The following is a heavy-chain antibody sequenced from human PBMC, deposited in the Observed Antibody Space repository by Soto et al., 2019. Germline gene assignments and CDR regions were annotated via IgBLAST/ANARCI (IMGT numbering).Heavy chain of an antibody. CDR2: IYYSGST. CDR1: GGSISSYY. CDR3: ARGSSYYYYYMDV. Sequence: SETLSLTCTVSGGSISSYYWSWIRQPPGKGLEWIGYIYYSGSTNYNPSLKSRVTISVDTSKNQFSLKLSSVTAADSAVYYCARGSSYYYYYMDVWGKGTTVTVSS. V-gene: IGHV4-59*01. D-gene: IGHD2-15*01. J-gene: IGHJ6*03.